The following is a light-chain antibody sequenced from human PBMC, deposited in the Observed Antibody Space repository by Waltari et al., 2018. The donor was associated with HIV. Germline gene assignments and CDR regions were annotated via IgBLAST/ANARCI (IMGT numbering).Light chain of an antibody. V-gene: IGLV2-11*01. J-gene: IGLJ3*02. CDR1: SSDVGVYHF. CDR2: DGS. Sequence: QSALTQPPSVSGSPGQSVIISCTGTSSDVGVYHFVSWYQHLLGKAPTLMIYDGSKRPSGCPVRFTDSKSDNTAALPISGLQAEDEADYDCCSYAGTYSANWLFGGGTKLTGL. CDR3: CSYAGTYSANWL.